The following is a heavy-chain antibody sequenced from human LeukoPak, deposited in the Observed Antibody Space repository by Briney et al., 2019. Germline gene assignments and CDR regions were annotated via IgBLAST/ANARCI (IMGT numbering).Heavy chain of an antibody. V-gene: IGHV4-59*12. Sequence: PSETLSLTCTVSGGSISSYCWSWIRQPPGKGLEWIGYIYYSGSTNYNPSLKSRVIMSVDTSKNQFSLKVSSVTAADTAVYYCARAGVAGTLFDYWGQGTLVTVSS. CDR1: GGSISSYC. J-gene: IGHJ4*02. D-gene: IGHD6-13*01. CDR2: IYYSGST. CDR3: ARAGVAGTLFDY.